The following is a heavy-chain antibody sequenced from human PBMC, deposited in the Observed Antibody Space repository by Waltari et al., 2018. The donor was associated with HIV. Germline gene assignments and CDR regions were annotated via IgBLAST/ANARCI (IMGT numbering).Heavy chain of an antibody. J-gene: IGHJ4*02. D-gene: IGHD3-22*01. V-gene: IGHV4-39*01. CDR2: IYYSGST. Sequence: QLQLQESGPGLVKPSETLSLTCTVSGGSIRSSSYSWGWIRQPPGKGLEWIGNIYYSGSTYYSPSLKSRVTMSVDTSKNQCSLKLSSVTAADTAVYYCARLEIDNSGYYYDDHWGQGTLVTVSS. CDR1: GGSIRSSSYS. CDR3: ARLEIDNSGYYYDDH.